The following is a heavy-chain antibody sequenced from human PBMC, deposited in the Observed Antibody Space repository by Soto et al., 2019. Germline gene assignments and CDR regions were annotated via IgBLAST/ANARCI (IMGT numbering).Heavy chain of an antibody. J-gene: IGHJ4*02. Sequence: GGSLRLSCAASGFTFSSYAMSWVRQAPGKGLEWVSAISGSGGSTYYADSVKGRFTISRDNSKNTLYLQMNSLRAEDTAVYYCAKGFEGYCSSTSCYLDYFDYWGQGTLVTVSS. CDR3: AKGFEGYCSSTSCYLDYFDY. CDR1: GFTFSSYA. D-gene: IGHD2-2*01. CDR2: ISGSGGST. V-gene: IGHV3-23*01.